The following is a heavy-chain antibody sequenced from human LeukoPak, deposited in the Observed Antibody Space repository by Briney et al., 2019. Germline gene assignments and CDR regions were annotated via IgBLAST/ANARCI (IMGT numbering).Heavy chain of an antibody. Sequence: GGSLRLSCAASGFTFSSYAMSWVRQAPGKGLEWVSAISGSGGSTYYADSVKGRFTISRDNSKNTLYLQMNSLRAEDTAGYYCAKVADDYGDYDWFDPWGQGTLVTVSS. CDR3: AKVADDYGDYDWFDP. D-gene: IGHD4-17*01. V-gene: IGHV3-23*01. J-gene: IGHJ5*02. CDR2: ISGSGGST. CDR1: GFTFSSYA.